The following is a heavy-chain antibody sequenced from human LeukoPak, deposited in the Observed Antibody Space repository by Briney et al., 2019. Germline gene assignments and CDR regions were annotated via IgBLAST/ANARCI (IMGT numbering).Heavy chain of an antibody. CDR1: GFTFSSYA. J-gene: IGHJ4*02. CDR3: AKDNLPGIAAAGFDY. V-gene: IGHV3-23*01. D-gene: IGHD6-13*01. CDR2: ISGSGGST. Sequence: GSLRLSCAASGFTFSSYAMSWVRQAPGKGLEWVSAISGSGGSTYYADSVKGRFTISRDNSKNTLYLQMNSLRAEDTAVYYCAKDNLPGIAAAGFDYWGQGTLVTVSS.